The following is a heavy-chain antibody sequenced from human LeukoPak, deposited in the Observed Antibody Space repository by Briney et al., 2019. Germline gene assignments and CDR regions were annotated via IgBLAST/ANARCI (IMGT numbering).Heavy chain of an antibody. J-gene: IGHJ5*02. CDR3: ATPRPRHGSICNRWFDP. CDR1: GYTFTGYY. CDR2: INPNSGGT. Sequence: GASVKVSCKASGYTFTGYYMHWVRQAPGQGLEWMGRINPNSGGTNYAQKFQGRVTMTRDTSISTAYMELSRLRSEDTAVYYCATPRPRHGSICNRWFDPWGQGTLVTVSS. D-gene: IGHD6-13*01. V-gene: IGHV1-2*06.